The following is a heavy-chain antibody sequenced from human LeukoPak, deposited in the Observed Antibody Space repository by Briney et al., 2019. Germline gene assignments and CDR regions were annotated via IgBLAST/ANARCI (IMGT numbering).Heavy chain of an antibody. CDR3: LRAKDGIRDFDWLFQT. V-gene: IGHV4-34*01. CDR1: GGSFSGYY. Sequence: SETLSLTCAVYGGSFSGYYWSWILQPPGKGLERIGEINHSGSTNYNPSLKSRVTISVDTSKNQFSLKLSSVTAADTAVYYCLRAKDGIRDFDWLFQTWGQGTLVTVSS. J-gene: IGHJ5*02. D-gene: IGHD3-9*01. CDR2: INHSGST.